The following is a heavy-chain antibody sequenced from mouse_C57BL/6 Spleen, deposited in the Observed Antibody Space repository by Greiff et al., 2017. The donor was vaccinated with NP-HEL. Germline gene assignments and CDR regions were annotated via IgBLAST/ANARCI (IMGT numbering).Heavy chain of an antibody. Sequence: EVQLQQSGPELVKPGASVKIPCKASGYTFTDYNMDWVKQSHGKSLEWIGDINPNNGGTIYNQKFKGKATLTVDKSSSTAYMELRSLTSEDTAVYYCARKAYTVVATEYFDVWGTGTTVTVSS. D-gene: IGHD1-1*01. J-gene: IGHJ1*03. CDR2: INPNNGGT. CDR3: ARKAYTVVATEYFDV. V-gene: IGHV1-18*01. CDR1: GYTFTDYN.